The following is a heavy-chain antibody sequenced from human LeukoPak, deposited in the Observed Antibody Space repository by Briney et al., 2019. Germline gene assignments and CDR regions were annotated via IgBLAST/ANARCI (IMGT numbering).Heavy chain of an antibody. Sequence: SETLSLTCTVSGDSISSSSYYWGWLREPPGKGLEWIGSIYYSGSPYYNPSLKSRVTISVDTSKNQFSLKLSSVTAADTAVYYCARDEEMAPYFDYWGQGTLVTVSS. CDR3: ARDEEMAPYFDY. J-gene: IGHJ4*02. V-gene: IGHV4-39*07. CDR2: IYYSGSP. D-gene: IGHD5-24*01. CDR1: GDSISSSSYY.